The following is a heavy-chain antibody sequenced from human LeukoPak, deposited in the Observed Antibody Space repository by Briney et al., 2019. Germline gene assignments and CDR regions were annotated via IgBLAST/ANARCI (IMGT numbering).Heavy chain of an antibody. J-gene: IGHJ5*02. V-gene: IGHV3-74*01. CDR2: INSDGINT. D-gene: IGHD3-22*01. CDR1: GFTFSTNA. CDR3: ARDLGQYYDTSDNWFDP. Sequence: GGSLRLSCAASGFTFSTNAMSWVRQAPGKGLAWVSRINSDGINTSYADSVKGRFTISRDNAKNTLNLQMNSLRAEDTAVYYCARDLGQYYDTSDNWFDPWGQGTLVTVSS.